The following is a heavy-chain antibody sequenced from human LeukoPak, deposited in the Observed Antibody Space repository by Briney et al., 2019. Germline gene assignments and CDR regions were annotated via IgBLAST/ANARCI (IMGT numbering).Heavy chain of an antibody. D-gene: IGHD2-21*02. V-gene: IGHV3-23*01. CDR3: GKVQGVGTQLWLLPGGL. Sequence: GGSLRLSCAASGFTFHTYAMAWVRQTPGKGLEWFSSISGGGGGTYYAHSVKGRFTISRDKGNNTLYLQMNGLTAADTAFYYCGKVQGVGTQLWLLPGGLWGTGPPVTVS. CDR1: GFTFHTYA. CDR2: ISGGGGGT. J-gene: IGHJ1*01.